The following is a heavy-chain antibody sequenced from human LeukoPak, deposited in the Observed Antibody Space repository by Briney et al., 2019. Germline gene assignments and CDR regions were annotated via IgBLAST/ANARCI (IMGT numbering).Heavy chain of an antibody. CDR3: ARVSWSPGTSYYYMDV. J-gene: IGHJ6*03. CDR1: GSSITTDYY. V-gene: IGHV4-38-2*02. Sequence: PSETLSLTCIVSGSSITTDYYWGWVRQPPGKGLEWIGSIHHSGRTYYNPSLKSRVTISVDTSKNQFSLKLSSVTAADTAVYFCARVSWSPGTSYYYMDVWGKGTTVTVSS. D-gene: IGHD1-1*01. CDR2: IHHSGRT.